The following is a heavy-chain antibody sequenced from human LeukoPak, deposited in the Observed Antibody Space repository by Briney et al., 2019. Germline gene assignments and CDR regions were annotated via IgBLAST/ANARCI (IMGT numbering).Heavy chain of an antibody. CDR3: AREEYYDSSASTNFDY. J-gene: IGHJ4*02. Sequence: ASVKVSCKASGYTFTNYAMNWVRQAPGQGLEWMGWINTNTGNPTYAQGFTGRFVFSLDTSVSTAFPQISSLKAEDTAVYYCAREEYYDSSASTNFDYWGQGTLVTVSS. CDR2: INTNTGNP. CDR1: GYTFTNYA. D-gene: IGHD3-22*01. V-gene: IGHV7-4-1*02.